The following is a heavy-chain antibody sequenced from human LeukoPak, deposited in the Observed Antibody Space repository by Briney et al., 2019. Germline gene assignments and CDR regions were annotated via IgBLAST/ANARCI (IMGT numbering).Heavy chain of an antibody. CDR1: GGSISSGYYY. V-gene: IGHV4-30-2*06. Sequence: SETLSLTCTVSGGSISSGYYYWAWIRQSPGKGLEWIGYIYPGGSSYYNPSLESRVTMSVDTSKNQIFLTLTSVTAADTAVYYCARDLHFWSGYYYFDYWGQGILVTVSS. J-gene: IGHJ4*02. D-gene: IGHD3-3*02. CDR3: ARDLHFWSGYYYFDY. CDR2: IYPGGSS.